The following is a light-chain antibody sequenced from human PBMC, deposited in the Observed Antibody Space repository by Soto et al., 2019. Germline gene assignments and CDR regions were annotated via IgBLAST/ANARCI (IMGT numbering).Light chain of an antibody. Sequence: EIVLTQSPVTLSLSPGERATLSCRASQSVSSSYLAWYQHKPGQAPRLLIYGASTRATDIPARFSGSGSGTEFTLTISSLQSEDYAVYYCQQYNNLPRTFGGGTKVDIK. J-gene: IGKJ4*01. V-gene: IGKV3-15*01. CDR3: QQYNNLPRT. CDR1: QSVSSSY. CDR2: GAS.